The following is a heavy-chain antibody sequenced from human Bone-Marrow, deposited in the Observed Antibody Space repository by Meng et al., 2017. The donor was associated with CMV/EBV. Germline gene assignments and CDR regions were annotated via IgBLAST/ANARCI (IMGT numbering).Heavy chain of an antibody. Sequence: GGSLRLSCAASGFTFSSYWMHWVRQAPGKGLVWVSRINSDGSSTSYADSVKGRFTISRDNAKNTLYLQMNSLRAEDTVVYYCAKGYSSTWYEPYFDSWGQGTLVTVSS. CDR3: AKGYSSTWYEPYFDS. CDR1: GFTFSSYW. J-gene: IGHJ4*02. V-gene: IGHV3-74*01. D-gene: IGHD6-13*01. CDR2: INSDGSST.